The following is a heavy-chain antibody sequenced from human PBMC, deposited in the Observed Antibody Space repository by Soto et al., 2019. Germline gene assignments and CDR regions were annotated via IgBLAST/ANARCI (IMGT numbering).Heavy chain of an antibody. CDR3: AKNRQFRSYYESAGHYDN. J-gene: IGHJ4*02. CDR2: ISGSGGVT. Sequence: HPWGSLRLSCVASGFTFKNYDMRWIRQAPGKGLEWVSGISGSGGVTYYADSVKGRFTISRDNSKNTLYLQMNSLRAEDTAIYYCAKNRQFRSYYESAGHYDNWGQGTLVTVSS. V-gene: IGHV3-23*01. D-gene: IGHD3-10*01. CDR1: GFTFKNYD.